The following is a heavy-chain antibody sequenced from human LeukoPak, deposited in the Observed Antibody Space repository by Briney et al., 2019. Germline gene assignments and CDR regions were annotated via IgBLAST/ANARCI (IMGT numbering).Heavy chain of an antibody. CDR1: GGSISGYY. Sequence: PSETLSLTCTVSGGSISGYYWTWIRQPPGQGLEWIAYIHSNGYTNYNPSLRSRVTISVDPSKNQFSLTVTTVTAADTAIYYCAQRQGPMSGTYDYFDPWGQGALVTVSS. V-gene: IGHV4-4*09. J-gene: IGHJ5*02. D-gene: IGHD1-26*01. CDR2: IHSNGYT. CDR3: AQRQGPMSGTYDYFDP.